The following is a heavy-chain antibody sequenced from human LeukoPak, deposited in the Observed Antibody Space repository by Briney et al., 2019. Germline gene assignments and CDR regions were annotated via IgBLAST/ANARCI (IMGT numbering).Heavy chain of an antibody. CDR2: IYYSGST. Sequence: SETLSLTCTVSGGSISSYYWSWIRQPSGKGLEWIGYIYYSGSTNYNPSLKSRVTISVDTSKNQFSLNLSSVTAADTAVYYCARGGDSKHLVNWGQGTLVTVSS. CDR3: ARGGDSKHLVN. V-gene: IGHV4-59*01. J-gene: IGHJ4*02. CDR1: GGSISSYY. D-gene: IGHD3-3*02.